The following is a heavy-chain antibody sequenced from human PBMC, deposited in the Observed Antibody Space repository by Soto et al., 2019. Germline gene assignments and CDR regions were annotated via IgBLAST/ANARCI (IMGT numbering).Heavy chain of an antibody. Sequence: PGGSLRLSCAASGFTFSSYSMNWVRQAPGKGLEWVSSISSSSSYIYYADSVKGRFTISRDNAKNSLYLQMNSLRAEDTAVYYCAKPYYDFWSGYSTPNWFDPWGQGTLVTVSS. CDR2: ISSSSSYI. V-gene: IGHV3-21*01. CDR3: AKPYYDFWSGYSTPNWFDP. J-gene: IGHJ5*02. CDR1: GFTFSSYS. D-gene: IGHD3-3*01.